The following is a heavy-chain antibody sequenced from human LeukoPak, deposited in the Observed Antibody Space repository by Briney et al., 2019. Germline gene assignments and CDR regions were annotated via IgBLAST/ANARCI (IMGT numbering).Heavy chain of an antibody. Sequence: SETLSLTCTVSGGSISSGSYYWSWIRQPAGKGLEWIGRIYTSGSTNYNPSLKSRVTISVDTSKNQFSLKLSSVTAADTAVYYCARDYCSGGSCYYLDYWGRGTLVTVSS. D-gene: IGHD2-15*01. J-gene: IGHJ4*02. CDR2: IYTSGST. V-gene: IGHV4-61*02. CDR3: ARDYCSGGSCYYLDY. CDR1: GGSISSGSYY.